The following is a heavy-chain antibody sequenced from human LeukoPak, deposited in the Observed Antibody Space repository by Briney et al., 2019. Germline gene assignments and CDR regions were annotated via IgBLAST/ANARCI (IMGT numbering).Heavy chain of an antibody. Sequence: ASVKVSCKASGGTFSSYAISWVRQAPGQGLEWMGGIIPIFGTANYAQKFQGRVTITRNTSISTAYMELSSLRSEDTAVYYCAVVGEYCSSTSCYNRFDYWGQGTLVTVSS. CDR1: GGTFSSYA. V-gene: IGHV1-69*05. J-gene: IGHJ4*02. CDR3: AVVGEYCSSTSCYNRFDY. CDR2: IIPIFGTA. D-gene: IGHD2-2*02.